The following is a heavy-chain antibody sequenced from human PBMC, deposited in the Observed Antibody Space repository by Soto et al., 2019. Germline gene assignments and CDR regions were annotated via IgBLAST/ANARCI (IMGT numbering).Heavy chain of an antibody. J-gene: IGHJ6*02. CDR1: GGTFSSYA. CDR3: ARSQGSSTSLEIYYYYYYGMDV. D-gene: IGHD2-2*01. CDR2: IIPISGTA. V-gene: IGHV1-69*01. Sequence: QVQLVQSGAEVKKPGSSVKVSCKASGGTFSSYAISWVRQAPGQGLEWMGGIIPISGTANYEQKFQGRVTITADESTSTAYMELSSLGSEDTAVYSCARSQGSSTSLEIYYYYYYGMDVWGQGTTVTVSS.